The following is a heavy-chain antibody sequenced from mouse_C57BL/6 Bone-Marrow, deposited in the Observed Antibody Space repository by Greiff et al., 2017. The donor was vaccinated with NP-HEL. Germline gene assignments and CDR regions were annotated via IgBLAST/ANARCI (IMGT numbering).Heavy chain of an antibody. CDR2: IYPGNGDT. J-gene: IGHJ2*01. D-gene: IGHD2-3*01. Sequence: LQQSGAELVRPGASVKMSCKASGYTFTSYNMHWVKQTHRQGLEWIGAIYPGNGDTSYNQKFKGKATMTVDNSSNTAVMQLSSLTSEDSAVYCCARGEGWLLRLDYWGQGTTLTVSS. CDR3: ARGEGWLLRLDY. V-gene: IGHV1-12*01. CDR1: GYTFTSYN.